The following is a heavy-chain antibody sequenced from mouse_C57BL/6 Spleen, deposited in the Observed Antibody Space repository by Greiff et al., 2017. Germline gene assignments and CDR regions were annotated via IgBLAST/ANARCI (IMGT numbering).Heavy chain of an antibody. CDR3: ARDGQLRRRGWFAY. CDR2: INPNNGGT. V-gene: IGHV1-18*01. CDR1: GYTFTDYN. D-gene: IGHD3-2*02. Sequence: EVQLQHSGPELVKPGASVKIPCKASGYTFTDYNMDWVKQSHGKSLEWIGDINPNNGGTIYNQKFKGKATLTVDKSSSTAYMELRSLTSEDTAVYYCARDGQLRRRGWFAYWGQGTLVTVSA. J-gene: IGHJ3*01.